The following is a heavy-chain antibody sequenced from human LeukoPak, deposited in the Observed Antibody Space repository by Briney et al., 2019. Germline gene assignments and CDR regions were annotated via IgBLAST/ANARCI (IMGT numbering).Heavy chain of an antibody. D-gene: IGHD4-11*01. J-gene: IGHJ6*03. CDR1: GGSISSGDYY. V-gene: IGHV4-30-4*08. CDR2: IYYSGST. Sequence: SETLSLTCTVSGGSISSGDYYRSWIRQPPGKGLEWIGYIYYSGSTYYNPSLKSRVTISVDTSKNQFSLKLSSVTAADTAVYYCARGKTTADRYYYYYYMDVWGKGTTVTVSS. CDR3: ARGKTTADRYYYYYYMDV.